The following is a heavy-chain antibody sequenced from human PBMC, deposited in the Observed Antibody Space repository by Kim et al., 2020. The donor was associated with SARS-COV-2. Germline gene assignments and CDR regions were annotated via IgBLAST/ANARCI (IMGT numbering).Heavy chain of an antibody. D-gene: IGHD2-8*01. Sequence: SVKVSCKVSGYTLTELSMHWVRQAPGKGLEWMGVFDPEDGETIYAQKFQSRVTMTEDTSTDTAYMELSSLRYEDTAVYYCATACVVCYGPATWFDPWGQGTLVPVSS. CDR3: ATACVVCYGPATWFDP. J-gene: IGHJ5*02. CDR1: GYTLTELS. V-gene: IGHV1-24*01. CDR2: FDPEDGET.